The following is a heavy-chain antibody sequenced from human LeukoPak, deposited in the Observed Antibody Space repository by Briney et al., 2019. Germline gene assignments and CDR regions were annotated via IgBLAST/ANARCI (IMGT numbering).Heavy chain of an antibody. D-gene: IGHD3-22*01. CDR2: ISYDGSNK. CDR3: ARDLGQYYDTSDNWFDP. Sequence: GGSLRLSCAASGFTFSSYGMHWVRQAPGKGLEWVAVISYDGSNKYYADSVKGRFTISRDNSKNTLYLQMNSLRAEDTAVYYCARDLGQYYDTSDNWFDPWGQGTLVTVSS. V-gene: IGHV3-30*03. J-gene: IGHJ5*02. CDR1: GFTFSSYG.